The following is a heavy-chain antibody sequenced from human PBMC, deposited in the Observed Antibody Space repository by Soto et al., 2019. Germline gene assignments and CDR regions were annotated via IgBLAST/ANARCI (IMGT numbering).Heavy chain of an antibody. CDR1: GGSISSYY. V-gene: IGHV4-59*01. D-gene: IGHD2-15*01. CDR2: IYYSGST. J-gene: IGHJ5*02. Sequence: PSETLSLTCTVSGGSISSYYWSWIRQPPGKGLEWIGYIYYSGSTNYNPSLKSRVTISVDTSKNQFSLKLSSVTAADTAVYYCARDLDHGYCSGGSCPEGFDPWGQGTLVTVSS. CDR3: ARDLDHGYCSGGSCPEGFDP.